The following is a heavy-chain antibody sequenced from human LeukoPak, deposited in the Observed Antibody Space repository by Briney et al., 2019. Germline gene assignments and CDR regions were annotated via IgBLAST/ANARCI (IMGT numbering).Heavy chain of an antibody. Sequence: SETLSLTCAVYGGSFSGYYWSWIRQPPGKGLEWIGEINHSGSTYYNPSLKSRVTISVDTSKNQFSLKLSSVTAADTAVYYCARNRGYYDSSGYYAVDYWGQGTLVTVSS. V-gene: IGHV4-34*01. CDR3: ARNRGYYDSSGYYAVDY. D-gene: IGHD3-22*01. CDR2: INHSGST. CDR1: GGSFSGYY. J-gene: IGHJ4*02.